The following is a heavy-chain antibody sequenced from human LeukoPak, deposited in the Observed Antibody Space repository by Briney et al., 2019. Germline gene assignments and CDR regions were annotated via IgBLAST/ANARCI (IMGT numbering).Heavy chain of an antibody. CDR3: TGKMAVDDY. J-gene: IGHJ4*02. V-gene: IGHV3-73*01. Sequence: LSGGSLRLSCAASGFTFSGSAMHWVRPASGKGLEWVGRIRSKANRYATAYAASLKGRFPISRDDSKNTAYLQINSLKTEDTAVYYCTGKMAVDDYWGQGTLVTVSS. CDR2: IRSKANRYAT. CDR1: GFTFSGSA. D-gene: IGHD5-24*01.